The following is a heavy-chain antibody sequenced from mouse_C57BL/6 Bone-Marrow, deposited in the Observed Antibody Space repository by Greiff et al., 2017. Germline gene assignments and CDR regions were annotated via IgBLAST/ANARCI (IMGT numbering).Heavy chain of an antibody. CDR1: GYTFTSYG. D-gene: IGHD2-4*01. V-gene: IGHV1-81*01. CDR3: AREGVYDYGGAWFAY. CDR2: IYPSSGNT. Sequence: QVQLQQSGAELARPGASVKLSCKASGYTFTSYGISWVKQRTGQGLEWIGEIYPSSGNTYYNEKFKGKATLTADKSSSTAYMELRSLTSEDSAVYFDAREGVYDYGGAWFAYWGQGTLVTVSA. J-gene: IGHJ3*01.